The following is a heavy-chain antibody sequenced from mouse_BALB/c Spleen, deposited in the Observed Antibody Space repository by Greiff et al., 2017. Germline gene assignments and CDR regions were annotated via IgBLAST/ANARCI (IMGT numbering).Heavy chain of an antibody. CDR1: GYSITSDYA. CDR3: ARGVYYGYDWYFDV. D-gene: IGHD2-2*01. J-gene: IGHJ1*01. Sequence: EVKLVESGPGLVKPSQSLSLTCTVTGYSITSDYAWNWIRQFPGNQLEWMGYISYSGSTSYNPSLKSRISITRDTSKNQFFLQLNSVTTEDTATYYGARGVYYGYDWYFDVWGAGTTVTVSS. CDR2: ISYSGST. V-gene: IGHV3-2*02.